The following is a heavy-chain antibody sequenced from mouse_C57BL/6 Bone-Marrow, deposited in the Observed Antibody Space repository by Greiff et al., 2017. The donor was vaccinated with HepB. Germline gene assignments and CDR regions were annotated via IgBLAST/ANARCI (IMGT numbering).Heavy chain of an antibody. CDR3: ARGITTVVATYWYFDV. J-gene: IGHJ1*03. D-gene: IGHD1-1*01. CDR1: GIDFSRYW. V-gene: IGHV4-1*01. CDR2: INPDSSTI. Sequence: EASGIDFSRYWMSWVRRAPGKGLEWIGEINPDSSTINYAPSLKDKFIISRDNAKNTLYLQMSKVRSEDTALYYCARGITTVVATYWYFDVWGTGTTVTVSS.